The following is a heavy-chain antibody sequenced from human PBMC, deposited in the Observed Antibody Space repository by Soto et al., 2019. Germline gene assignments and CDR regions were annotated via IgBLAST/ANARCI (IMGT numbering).Heavy chain of an antibody. Sequence: PGGSLRLSCAASGFTFSSYAMSWVRQAPGKGQEWVSAISGGGATTYYTDSVKGRFTISRDYSKDTMYLQMNSLRAEDTVIFYCAKGTANDPRVYDCWGQGTLVTVSS. CDR3: AKGTANDPRVYDC. D-gene: IGHD1-1*01. V-gene: IGHV3-23*01. CDR1: GFTFSSYA. CDR2: ISGGGATT. J-gene: IGHJ4*02.